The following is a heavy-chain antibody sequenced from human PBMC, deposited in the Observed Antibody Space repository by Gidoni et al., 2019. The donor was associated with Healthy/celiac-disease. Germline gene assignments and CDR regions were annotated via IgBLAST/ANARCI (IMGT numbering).Heavy chain of an antibody. J-gene: IGHJ4*02. CDR3: TRKAYCGGDCYSDYFDY. V-gene: IGHV3-49*03. D-gene: IGHD2-21*02. CDR2: IRSKAYGGTT. CDR1: GFTFGDYA. Sequence: EVQLVESGPGLLQPGRSLRLSCTAHGFTFGDYAMSWFRQDPGKGLEWVGFIRSKAYGGTTEYAASVKGRFTISRDDSKSIAYLQMNSLKTEDTAVYYCTRKAYCGGDCYSDYFDYWGQGTLVTVSS.